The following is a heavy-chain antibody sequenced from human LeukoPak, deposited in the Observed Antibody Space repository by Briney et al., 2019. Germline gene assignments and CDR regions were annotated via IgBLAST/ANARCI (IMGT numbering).Heavy chain of an antibody. CDR1: GGSISSSSYY. Sequence: PSETLSLTCTVSGGSISSSSYYWGWIRQPPGKGLEWIGSIYYSGSTYYNPSLKSRVTISVGTSKNQFSLKLSSVTAADTAVYYCARQGLYDFWSGYYPYYFDYWGQGTLVTVSS. CDR2: IYYSGST. V-gene: IGHV4-39*01. D-gene: IGHD3-3*01. J-gene: IGHJ4*02. CDR3: ARQGLYDFWSGYYPYYFDY.